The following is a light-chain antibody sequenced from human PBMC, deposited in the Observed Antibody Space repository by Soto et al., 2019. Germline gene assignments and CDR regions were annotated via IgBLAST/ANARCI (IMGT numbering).Light chain of an antibody. CDR1: NSDVGSYDL. V-gene: IGLV2-23*02. J-gene: IGLJ2*01. CDR2: EVT. CDR3: CSYAAGSTFHVV. Sequence: QSALTQPASVSGSPGQSITISCTGTNSDVGSYDLVSWYQQHPGKAPKLMIYEVTKLPSGVSNRFSGSKSGNTASLTISGLQAEDEADYYCCSYAAGSTFHVVFGGGTKVTVL.